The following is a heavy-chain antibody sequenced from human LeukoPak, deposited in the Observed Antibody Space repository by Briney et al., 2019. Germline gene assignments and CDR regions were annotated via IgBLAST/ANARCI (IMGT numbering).Heavy chain of an antibody. Sequence: SVKVSCKASGGTFSSYAISWVRQASGQGLEWMGGIIPIFGTANYAQKFQGRVTITADESTSTAYMELSSLRSEDTAVYYCARDSIAAAGSDPWGQGTLVTVSS. CDR1: GGTFSSYA. CDR2: IIPIFGTA. J-gene: IGHJ5*02. V-gene: IGHV1-69*13. D-gene: IGHD6-13*01. CDR3: ARDSIAAAGSDP.